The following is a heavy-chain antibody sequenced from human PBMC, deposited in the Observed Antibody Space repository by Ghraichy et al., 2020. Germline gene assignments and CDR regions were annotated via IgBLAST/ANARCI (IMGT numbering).Heavy chain of an antibody. D-gene: IGHD5-18*01. CDR2: VSYTGNT. J-gene: IGHJ6*02. CDR3: ARRGRGYSLYSYGLAV. V-gene: IGHV4-59*08. Sequence: IGYVSYTGNTKYNPSLKSRVTISVDTSKNQFSLSLTSVTAADTAVYYCARRGRGYSLYSYGLAVWGQGTTVTVSS.